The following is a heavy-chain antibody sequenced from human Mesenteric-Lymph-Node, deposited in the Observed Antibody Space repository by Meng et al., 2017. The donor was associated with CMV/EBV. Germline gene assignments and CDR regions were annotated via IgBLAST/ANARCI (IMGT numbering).Heavy chain of an antibody. D-gene: IGHD1-26*01. CDR1: GFTFSSYG. CDR2: IRYDGSNK. V-gene: IGHV3-30*02. CDR3: AKVITSGTYYYFDD. J-gene: IGHJ4*02. Sequence: GESLKISCAASGFTFSSYGMHWVRQAPGKGLEWVTFIRYDGSNKYYADSVKGRFTISRDNSKNSLYLQMNSLRTEDTALYYCAKVITSGTYYYFDDWGQGTLVTVSS.